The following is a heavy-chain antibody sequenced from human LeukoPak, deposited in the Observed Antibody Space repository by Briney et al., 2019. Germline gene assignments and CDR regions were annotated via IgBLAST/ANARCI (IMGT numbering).Heavy chain of an antibody. CDR2: ISAYNGNT. CDR3: ARHGSGSYYNLPTDY. J-gene: IGHJ4*02. V-gene: IGHV1-18*01. Sequence: ASVKVSCKASGYTFTSYGISWVRQAPGQGLEWMGWISAYNGNTNYAQKLQGRVTMTTDTPTSTAYMELRSLRSDDTAMYYCARHGSGSYYNLPTDYWGQGTLVTVSS. CDR1: GYTFTSYG. D-gene: IGHD3-10*01.